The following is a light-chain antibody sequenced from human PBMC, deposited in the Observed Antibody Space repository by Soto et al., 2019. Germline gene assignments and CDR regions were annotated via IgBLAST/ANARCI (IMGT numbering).Light chain of an antibody. CDR1: NSDIGAYNF. Sequence: QSALTQPPSASGSPGQSVAISCTGSNSDIGAYNFVCWFQQRPGEAPRLMIYEVYKRPSGVPDRFSASKSGNTASLTVSGLQAEDDADYYCFSYAGNDNWVFGGGTQLTVL. CDR2: EVY. J-gene: IGLJ3*02. CDR3: FSYAGNDNWV. V-gene: IGLV2-8*01.